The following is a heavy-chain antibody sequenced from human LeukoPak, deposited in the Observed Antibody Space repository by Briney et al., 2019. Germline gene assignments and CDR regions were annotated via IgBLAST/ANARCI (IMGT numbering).Heavy chain of an antibody. CDR3: ARVRYSSGWYPYIDY. CDR1: GYTFTSYD. V-gene: IGHV1-8*01. J-gene: IGHJ4*02. CDR2: MNPNSGNT. D-gene: IGHD6-19*01. Sequence: ASVKVSCKASGYTFTSYDINWVRQATGQGLEWMGWMNPNSGNTGYAQKLQGRVTMTTDTSTSTAYMELRSLRSDDTAVYYCARVRYSSGWYPYIDYWGQGTLVTVSS.